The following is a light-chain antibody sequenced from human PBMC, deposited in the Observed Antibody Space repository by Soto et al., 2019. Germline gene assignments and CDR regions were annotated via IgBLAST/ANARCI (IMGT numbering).Light chain of an antibody. CDR1: QSISSW. Sequence: DIQMTQSPSTQSASVGDRVTITCRASQSISSWLAWYQQKPVKAPKLLIYDASSLESGVPAMFSGSGAGKEFTLTISSLQPDDFATYYCQKYKRYSALTFGGGTKVGIK. CDR2: DAS. V-gene: IGKV1-5*01. CDR3: QKYKRYSALT. J-gene: IGKJ4*01.